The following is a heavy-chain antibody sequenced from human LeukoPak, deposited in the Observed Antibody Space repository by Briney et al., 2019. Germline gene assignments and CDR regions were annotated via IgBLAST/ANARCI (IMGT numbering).Heavy chain of an antibody. D-gene: IGHD2-15*01. Sequence: ETSSLICTVSGASLSGYYWSWIRQPPGKGLEWIGYIYYSGLTNYNPSLKSRVTISVYTSQTQFSLKLNSVTAADTAVYYCTTDTCSLCNWSPGTL. CDR3: TTDTCSLCN. CDR1: GASLSGYY. J-gene: IGHJ4*02. CDR2: IYYSGLT. V-gene: IGHV4-59*01.